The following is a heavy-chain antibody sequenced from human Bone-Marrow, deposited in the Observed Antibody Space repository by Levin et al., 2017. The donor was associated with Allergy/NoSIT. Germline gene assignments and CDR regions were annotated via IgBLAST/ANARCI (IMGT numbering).Heavy chain of an antibody. V-gene: IGHV3-48*02. CDR2: ITSGSGTI. CDR3: ARDYSSSLGGGFY. D-gene: IGHD6-19*01. CDR1: GFTFSSYN. J-gene: IGHJ4*02. Sequence: GGSLRLSCAASGFTFSSYNMNWVRRAPGKGLEWVSFITSGSGTIYYADSVKGRFTISRDNAKNSLYLQMNSLRDEDTAVYYCARDYSSSLGGGFYWGQRTLVTVSS.